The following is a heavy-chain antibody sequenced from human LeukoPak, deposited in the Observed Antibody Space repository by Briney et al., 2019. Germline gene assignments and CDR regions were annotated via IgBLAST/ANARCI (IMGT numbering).Heavy chain of an antibody. CDR1: GYTFRSYG. CDR3: ARVGQVAVAGNNWFDP. D-gene: IGHD6-19*01. Sequence: ASVKVSCKASGYTFRSYGFSWVRQAPGQGLEWMGWISAYNGNTNYAQKLQGRVTMTTDTSTSTAYMELRSLRSDDTAVYYCARVGQVAVAGNNWFDPWGQGTLVTVSS. J-gene: IGHJ5*02. V-gene: IGHV1-18*01. CDR2: ISAYNGNT.